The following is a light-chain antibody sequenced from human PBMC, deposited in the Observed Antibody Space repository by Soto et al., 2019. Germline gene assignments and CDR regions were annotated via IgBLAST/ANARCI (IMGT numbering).Light chain of an antibody. Sequence: DIQMTQPPSSLSASVGDRVTITCLASHDISTYLAWYQQKPGKAPKLMIYEASTLQSGVPSRFSGSGSGTEFTLTISGLLPEDFATYHCQQLNTLPFTFGQGTRPEIK. J-gene: IGKJ5*01. CDR1: HDISTY. CDR3: QQLNTLPFT. CDR2: EAS. V-gene: IGKV1-9*01.